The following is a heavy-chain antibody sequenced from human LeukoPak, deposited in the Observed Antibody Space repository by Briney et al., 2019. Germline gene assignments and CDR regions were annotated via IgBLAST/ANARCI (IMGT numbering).Heavy chain of an antibody. V-gene: IGHV3-21*01. CDR3: AKAIAVYYYDSSGYLAAFGI. J-gene: IGHJ3*02. CDR2: ISSSSSYI. CDR1: GFTFSSYS. D-gene: IGHD3-22*01. Sequence: GGSLRLSCAASGFTFSSYSMNWVRQAPGKGLEWVSSISSSSSYIYYADSVKGRFTISRDNAKNSLYLQMNSLRAEDTAVYYCAKAIAVYYYDSSGYLAAFGIWGQGTMVTVSS.